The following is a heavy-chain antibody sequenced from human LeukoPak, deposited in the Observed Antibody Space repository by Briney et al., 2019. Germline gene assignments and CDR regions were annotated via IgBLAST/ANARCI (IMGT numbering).Heavy chain of an antibody. V-gene: IGHV3-21*01. CDR1: GFTFSSYS. CDR3: ARGVGATHFDY. J-gene: IGHJ4*02. CDR2: ISSSSSYI. Sequence: GGSLGLSCAASGFTFSSYSMNWVRQAPGKGLEWVSSISSSSSYIYYADSVKGRFTISRDNAKNSLYLQMNSLRAEDTAVYYCARGVGATHFDYWGQGTLVTVSS. D-gene: IGHD1-26*01.